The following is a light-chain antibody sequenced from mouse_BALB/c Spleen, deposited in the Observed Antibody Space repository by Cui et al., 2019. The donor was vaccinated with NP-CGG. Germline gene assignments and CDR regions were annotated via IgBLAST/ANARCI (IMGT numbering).Light chain of an antibody. V-gene: IGLV1*01. CDR2: GCN. J-gene: IGLJ1*01. CDR1: TGAVTTSNY. CDR3: ALWYSNHWM. Sequence: QAVVTQASALTTSPGETVTLTCRSSTGAVTTSNYANWVQEKPDHLFTGLIGGCNNRAPGVPARFSGSLIGDKAALTITGAQTEDEAIYFCALWYSNHWMFGGGTKLTVL.